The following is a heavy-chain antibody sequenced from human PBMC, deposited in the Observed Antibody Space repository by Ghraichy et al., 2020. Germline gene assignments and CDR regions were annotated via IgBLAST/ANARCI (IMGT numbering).Heavy chain of an antibody. V-gene: IGHV3-11*05. D-gene: IGHD6-19*01. CDR3: ARDPGIGVAGTGYWYFDP. Sequence: GESLNISCAASGFSFNDYYMSWIRQAPGKGLEWVSSIDSSSSYTNYADSVKGRFTISRDNGKNSLYLQMNSLRAEDTAVYYCARDPGIGVAGTGYWYFDPWGRGALVTVSS. J-gene: IGHJ2*01. CDR1: GFSFNDYY. CDR2: IDSSSSYT.